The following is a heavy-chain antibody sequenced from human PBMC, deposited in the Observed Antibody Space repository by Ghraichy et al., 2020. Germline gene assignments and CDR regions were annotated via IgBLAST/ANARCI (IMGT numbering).Heavy chain of an antibody. CDR3: ARERFDDTSGYYYGSSDY. J-gene: IGHJ4*02. CDR1: GFTFTSYW. CDR2: IKQDGGLQ. V-gene: IGHV3-7*01. Sequence: GGSLRLSCAASGFTFTSYWMSWVRQAPGKGLEWVANIKQDGGLQYYVDSVKGRFTISRDNAKNSLFLQMNSLRAEDTAVYYCARERFDDTSGYYYGSSDYWGQGTLVTVSS. D-gene: IGHD3-22*01.